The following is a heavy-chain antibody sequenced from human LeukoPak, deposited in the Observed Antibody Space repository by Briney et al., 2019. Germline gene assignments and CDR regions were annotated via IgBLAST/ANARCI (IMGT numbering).Heavy chain of an antibody. V-gene: IGHV1-69*04. Sequence: ASVKVSCKASGDTFTSYAIRWVRQAPGQGLEWMGRIIPNRGIANYAQKFQGRVTITADKSTSTAYMELSSLRSEDTAVYYCARDRSTTVTNHWDDYWGQGTLVTVSS. CDR1: GDTFTSYA. D-gene: IGHD4-17*01. CDR3: ARDRSTTVTNHWDDY. J-gene: IGHJ4*02. CDR2: IIPNRGIA.